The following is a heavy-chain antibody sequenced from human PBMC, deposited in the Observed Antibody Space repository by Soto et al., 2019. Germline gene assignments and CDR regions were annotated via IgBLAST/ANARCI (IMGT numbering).Heavy chain of an antibody. D-gene: IGHD2-15*01. J-gene: IGHJ4*02. CDR3: ARARVGPPGGGSWTRPFDS. CDR2: IYTGGST. CDR1: SGSVSNYY. Sequence: QVQLQESGPGLVKPSETLTLTCKVSSGSVSNYYWSWIRQPAGKGLEWIGRIYTGGSTNYNPSLKSRVTMSVGTSKNQFSLRLTSVTAADTAVYYCARARVGPPGGGSWTRPFDSWGRGALVTVSS. V-gene: IGHV4-4*07.